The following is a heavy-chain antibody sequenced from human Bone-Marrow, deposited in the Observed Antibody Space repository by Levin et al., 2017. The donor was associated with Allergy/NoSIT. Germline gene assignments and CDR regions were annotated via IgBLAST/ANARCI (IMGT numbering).Heavy chain of an antibody. V-gene: IGHV3-23*01. CDR3: AKDRGGGGVIDF. D-gene: IGHD3-16*01. CDR2: INSHGGSA. CDR1: GFTFSTYA. Sequence: GESLKISCAASGFTFSTYAMNWVRQAPGNAPEWISSINSHGGSAKYADSVKGRFTTSRDNSKNTLYLQMSGLRAEDSALYYCAKDRGGGGVIDFWGQGTMVTVSS. J-gene: IGHJ3*01.